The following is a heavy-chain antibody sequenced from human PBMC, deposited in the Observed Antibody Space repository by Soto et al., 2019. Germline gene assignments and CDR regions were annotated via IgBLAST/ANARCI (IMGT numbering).Heavy chain of an antibody. CDR3: AREVLWSRYFDY. D-gene: IGHD3-10*01. Sequence: QVQLVESGGGVVQPGRSLRLSCAASGFIFSNHVMYWVRQAPGKGLEWVAFMSYDGTTKSYADSVKGRFTISRDNSQNTLHLQMNSLRPEDTGVYYCAREVLWSRYFDYWGQGTLVTVSS. V-gene: IGHV3-30-3*01. J-gene: IGHJ4*02. CDR1: GFIFSNHV. CDR2: MSYDGTTK.